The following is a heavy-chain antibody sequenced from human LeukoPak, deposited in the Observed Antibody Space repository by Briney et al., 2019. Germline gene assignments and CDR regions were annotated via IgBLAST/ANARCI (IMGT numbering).Heavy chain of an antibody. CDR3: ARSNRGYSYGFSAFDI. J-gene: IGHJ3*02. V-gene: IGHV4-59*10. D-gene: IGHD5-18*01. Sequence: SETLSLTCAVYGGSFSGYYWSWIRQPAGKGLEWIGRIYTSGSTNYNPSLKSRVTMSVDTSKNQFSLKLSSVTAADTAVYYCARSNRGYSYGFSAFDIWGRGTMVTVSS. CDR2: IYTSGST. CDR1: GGSFSGYY.